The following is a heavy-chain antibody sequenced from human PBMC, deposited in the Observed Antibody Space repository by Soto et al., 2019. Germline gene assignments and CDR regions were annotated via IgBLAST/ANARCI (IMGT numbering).Heavy chain of an antibody. V-gene: IGHV1-2*04. D-gene: IGHD3-10*01. J-gene: IGHJ3*02. Sequence: ASVKVSCTASGYTFTGYYMHWVRQAPGQGLEWMVWINPNSGGTNYAQKFQGWVTMTRDTSISTAYMELSRLRSDDTAVYYCARDSGTDAFDIWGQGTMVTVSS. CDR3: ARDSGTDAFDI. CDR1: GYTFTGYY. CDR2: INPNSGGT.